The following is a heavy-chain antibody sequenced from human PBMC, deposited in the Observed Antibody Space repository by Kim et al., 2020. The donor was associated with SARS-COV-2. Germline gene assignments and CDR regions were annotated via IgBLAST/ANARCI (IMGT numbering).Heavy chain of an antibody. Sequence: SETLSLTCTVSGGSISSYYWSWIRQPPGKVLEWIGYIYYSGSTNYNPSLKSRVTISVDTSKNQFSLKLSSVTAADTAVYYCASITMVRGTHYYYGMDVWGQGTTVTVSS. CDR2: IYYSGST. CDR3: ASITMVRGTHYYYGMDV. D-gene: IGHD3-10*01. V-gene: IGHV4-59*13. J-gene: IGHJ6*02. CDR1: GGSISSYY.